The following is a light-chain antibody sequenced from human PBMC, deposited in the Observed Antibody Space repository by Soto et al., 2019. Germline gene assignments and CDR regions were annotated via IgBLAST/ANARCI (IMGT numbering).Light chain of an antibody. CDR1: SSDVGTYNY. J-gene: IGLJ1*01. V-gene: IGLV2-14*01. Sequence: QSVLPKPAAVSGSPGQSITISCTGTSSDVGTYNYVSWYQHHPGKAPKLIIYEVSNRPSGVSNRFSGSKSGSTASLTISGLQAEDEADYHCTSYTRDTALVFGPATKVTLL. CDR3: TSYTRDTALV. CDR2: EVS.